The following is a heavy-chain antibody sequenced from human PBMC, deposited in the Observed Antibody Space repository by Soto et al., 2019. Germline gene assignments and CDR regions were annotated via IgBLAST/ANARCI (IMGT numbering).Heavy chain of an antibody. Sequence: GGSLRLSCAASGFTFSSYAMHWVRQAPGKGLEWVAVISYDGSNKYHADSVKGRFTISRDNSKNTLYLQMNSLRAEDTAVYYCARSAPRYYYDSSGYQEIDAFDIWGQGTMVTVSS. CDR3: ARSAPRYYYDSSGYQEIDAFDI. D-gene: IGHD3-22*01. CDR1: GFTFSSYA. CDR2: ISYDGSNK. J-gene: IGHJ3*02. V-gene: IGHV3-30-3*01.